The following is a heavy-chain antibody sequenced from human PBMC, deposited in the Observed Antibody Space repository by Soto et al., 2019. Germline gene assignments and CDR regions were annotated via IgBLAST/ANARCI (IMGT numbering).Heavy chain of an antibody. Sequence: QITLKESGPPLVRPTQTLTLTCAFSGFSLSTSGVGVGWIRQPPGKALEWLAVIYWDDSKHYSPSLRSRLTITKDPSKTQVVLTMTNMDPMDTGTYYCAHKGPEDWPLDYWGQGTLVTVSS. CDR3: AHKGPEDWPLDY. V-gene: IGHV2-5*02. CDR2: IYWDDSK. CDR1: GFSLSTSGVG. J-gene: IGHJ4*02. D-gene: IGHD3-9*01.